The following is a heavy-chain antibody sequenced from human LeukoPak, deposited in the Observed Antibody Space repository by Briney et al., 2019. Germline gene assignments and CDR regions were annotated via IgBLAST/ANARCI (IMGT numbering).Heavy chain of an antibody. CDR1: GGSISSYY. V-gene: IGHV4-59*01. J-gene: IGHJ6*03. D-gene: IGHD4-17*01. CDR3: ARAGDYHGYYYYMDV. CDR2: IYYSGST. Sequence: SETLPLTCTVSGGSISSYYWSWIRQPPGKGLEWIGYIYYSGSTNYDPSLKSRVTISVDTSKNQFSLKLSSVTAADTAVYYCARAGDYHGYYYYMDVWGKGTTVTISS.